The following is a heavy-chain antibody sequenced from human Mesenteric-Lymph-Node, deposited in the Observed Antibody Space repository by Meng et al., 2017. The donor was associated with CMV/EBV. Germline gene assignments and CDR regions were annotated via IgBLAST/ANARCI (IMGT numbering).Heavy chain of an antibody. J-gene: IGHJ4*02. CDR3: ARGVSWYHDGSGPYYFDY. Sequence: SVKVSCKASGGTFGSYAINWVRQAPGQGLQYMGGIIPILETTNYARKFQGRLTIIVDKSTSTAYMELNSLKSEDTAVYFCARGVSWYHDGSGPYYFDYWGQGTLVTVSS. V-gene: IGHV1-69*10. CDR2: IIPILETT. D-gene: IGHD3-22*01. CDR1: GGTFGSYA.